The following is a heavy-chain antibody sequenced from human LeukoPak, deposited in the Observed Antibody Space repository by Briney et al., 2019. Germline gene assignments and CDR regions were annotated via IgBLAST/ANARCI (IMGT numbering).Heavy chain of an antibody. CDR2: INPNSGGT. Sequence: GSSVKVSCKASGYTFTGYYMHWVRQAPGQGLEWMGWINPNSGGTNYAQKFQGRVTMTRDTSISTAYMELSRLRSNDTAVYYCARKNWGIAAAGNYYYYGMDVWGQGTTVTVSS. CDR1: GYTFTGYY. J-gene: IGHJ6*02. CDR3: ARKNWGIAAAGNYYYYGMDV. V-gene: IGHV1-2*02. D-gene: IGHD6-13*01.